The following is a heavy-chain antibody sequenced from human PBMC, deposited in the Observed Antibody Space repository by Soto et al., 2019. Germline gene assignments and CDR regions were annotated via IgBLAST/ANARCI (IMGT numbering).Heavy chain of an antibody. J-gene: IGHJ6*02. Sequence: GGSLRLSCAASGFTFSSYSMNWVRQAPGKGLEWVSSISSSSSYIYYADSVKGRFTISRDNAKNSLYLQMNSLRAEDTAVYYCARFLTAMVDYYYYGMDVWGQGTTVTVSS. CDR3: ARFLTAMVDYYYYGMDV. V-gene: IGHV3-21*01. CDR2: ISSSSSYI. CDR1: GFTFSSYS. D-gene: IGHD5-18*01.